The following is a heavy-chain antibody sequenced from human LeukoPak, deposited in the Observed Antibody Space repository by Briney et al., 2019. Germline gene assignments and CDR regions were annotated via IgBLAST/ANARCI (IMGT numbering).Heavy chain of an antibody. V-gene: IGHV4-4*07. J-gene: IGHJ3*02. CDR1: GGSISSYY. D-gene: IGHD3-22*01. CDR3: ARGGSDSSGYYYDAFDI. Sequence: SETLSLTCTVSGGSISSYYWSWIRQPAGKGLEWIGRIYTSGSTNYNPSLKSRVTISVDTSKNQFSLKLSSVTAADMAVYYCARGGSDSSGYYYDAFDIWGQGTMVTVSS. CDR2: IYTSGST.